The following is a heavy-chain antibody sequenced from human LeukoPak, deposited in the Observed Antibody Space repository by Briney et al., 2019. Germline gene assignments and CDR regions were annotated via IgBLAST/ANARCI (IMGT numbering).Heavy chain of an antibody. CDR3: ARPQPPYYYDSSGYYYDY. D-gene: IGHD3-22*01. J-gene: IGHJ4*02. V-gene: IGHV4-34*01. CDR2: INHSGST. CDR1: GGSFSGYY. Sequence: SETLSLTCAVYGGSFSGYYWSWLRQPPGKGLEWIGEINHSGSTNYNPSLKSRVTISVDTSKNQFSLKLSSVTAADTAVYYCARPQPPYYYDSSGYYYDYWGQGTLVTVSS.